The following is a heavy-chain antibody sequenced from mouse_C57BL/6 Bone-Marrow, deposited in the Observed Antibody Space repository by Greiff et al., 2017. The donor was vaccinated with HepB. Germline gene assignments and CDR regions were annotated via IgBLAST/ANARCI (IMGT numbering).Heavy chain of an antibody. V-gene: IGHV1-50*01. J-gene: IGHJ3*01. CDR2: IDPSDSYT. Sequence: VQLQQSGAELVKPGASVKLSCKASGYTFTSYWMQWVKQRPGQGLEWIGEIDPSDSYTNYNQKFKGKATLTVDTSSSTAYMQLSSLTSEDSAVYYCATLYGPFAYWGQGTLVTVSA. D-gene: IGHD1-2*01. CDR1: GYTFTSYW. CDR3: ATLYGPFAY.